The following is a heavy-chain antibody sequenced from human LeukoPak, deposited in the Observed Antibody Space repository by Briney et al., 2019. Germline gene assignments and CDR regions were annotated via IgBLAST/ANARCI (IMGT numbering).Heavy chain of an antibody. V-gene: IGHV4-39*01. CDR1: GGSLRGSSYY. D-gene: IGHD4-23*01. Sequence: SETLSLTCSVSGGSLRGSSYYWACIRQPPGEGLEWIGSIYSSGFTSYKPSLKSRLTISVDTSKNQFSLKPSSVTAADTAVYYCATPYDYGGNIVIYWGQGTLVTVSS. CDR2: IYSSGFT. J-gene: IGHJ4*02. CDR3: ATPYDYGGNIVIY.